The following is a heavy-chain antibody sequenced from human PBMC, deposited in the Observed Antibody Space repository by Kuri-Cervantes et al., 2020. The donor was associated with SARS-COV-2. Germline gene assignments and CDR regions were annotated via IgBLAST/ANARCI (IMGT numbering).Heavy chain of an antibody. CDR3: ARGLDFWSGYPSYYYYGMDV. V-gene: IGHV4-34*01. D-gene: IGHD3-3*01. CDR1: GGSFSGYY. CDR2: INHSGST. J-gene: IGHJ6*02. Sequence: SETLSLTCAVYGGSFSGYYWSWIRQPPGKGLEWIGEINHSGSTNYNPSLKSRVTISVDTSQNQFSLKLSSVTAADTAVYYCARGLDFWSGYPSYYYYGMDVWGQGTTVTVSS.